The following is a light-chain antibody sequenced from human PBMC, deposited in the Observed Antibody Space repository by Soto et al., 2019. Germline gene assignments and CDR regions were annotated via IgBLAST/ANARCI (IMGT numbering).Light chain of an antibody. CDR2: GAS. CDR1: HSVSSSY. Sequence: EIVLTQSPGTLSLSPGERATLSCRASHSVSSSYLAWYQQKPGQAPRLLIYGASSRATGIPDRFSGSGSGTAFTLTISRLEPEDVAVYYCQQYGSSPPYPFGQGTKMEIK. J-gene: IGKJ2*01. V-gene: IGKV3-20*01. CDR3: QQYGSSPPYP.